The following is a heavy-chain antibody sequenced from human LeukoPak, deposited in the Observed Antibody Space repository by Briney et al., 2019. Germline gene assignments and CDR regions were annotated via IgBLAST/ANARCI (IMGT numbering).Heavy chain of an antibody. Sequence: ASVEVSCKASGYTFTSYYMHWVRQAPGQGLEWMGIINPSGGSTSYAQKFQGRVTMTRDMSTSTVYMELSSLRSEDTAVYYCAREDSGSYYGYWGQETLVTVSS. D-gene: IGHD1-26*01. CDR3: AREDSGSYYGY. CDR2: INPSGGST. J-gene: IGHJ4*02. CDR1: GYTFTSYY. V-gene: IGHV1-46*01.